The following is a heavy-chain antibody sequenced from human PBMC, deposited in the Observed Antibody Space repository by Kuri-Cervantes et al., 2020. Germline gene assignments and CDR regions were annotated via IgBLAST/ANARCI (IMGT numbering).Heavy chain of an antibody. Sequence: AAPVPCMDSGYTFTGYYMHWVRQAPGQGLEWMGWINPNSGGTNYAQKFQGRVTMNRDTSISTAYMELSRLRSDDTAVYYCARVLWFGQRNKGPADYWGQGTLVTVSS. CDR2: INPNSGGT. D-gene: IGHD3-10*01. J-gene: IGHJ4*02. CDR1: GYTFTGYY. V-gene: IGHV1-2*02. CDR3: ARVLWFGQRNKGPADY.